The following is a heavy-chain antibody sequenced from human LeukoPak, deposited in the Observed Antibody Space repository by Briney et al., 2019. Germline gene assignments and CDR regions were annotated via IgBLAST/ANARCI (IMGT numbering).Heavy chain of an antibody. D-gene: IGHD6-13*01. V-gene: IGHV4-39*07. CDR2: IYYSGST. J-gene: IGHJ5*02. Sequence: AETLSLTCTVSGVSISSSSYNWGWLRQPPGKGREWYGSIYYSGSTYENPAHKSRFTISVDTSKNQFCLKLSSVSAADTAVYYCASSSSWYPNWFDPWGQGTLVTVSS. CDR1: GVSISSSSYN. CDR3: ASSSSWYPNWFDP.